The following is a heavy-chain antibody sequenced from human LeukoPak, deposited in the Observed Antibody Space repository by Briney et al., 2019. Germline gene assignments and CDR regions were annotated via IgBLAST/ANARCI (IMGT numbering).Heavy chain of an antibody. Sequence: ASVKVSCKASGYTFIGYYMHWVRQAPGQGLEWMGWINPNSGGTNYAQKFQGRVTMTRDTSISTAYMELSRLRSDDTAVYYCARDLSRIAARPSLGYWGQGTLVTVSS. D-gene: IGHD6-6*01. CDR3: ARDLSRIAARPSLGY. CDR2: INPNSGGT. CDR1: GYTFIGYY. V-gene: IGHV1-2*02. J-gene: IGHJ4*02.